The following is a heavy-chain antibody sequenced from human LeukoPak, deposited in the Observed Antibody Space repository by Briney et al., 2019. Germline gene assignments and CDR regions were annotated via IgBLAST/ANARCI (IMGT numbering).Heavy chain of an antibody. Sequence: SETLSLTCAVYGGSFSGYYWSWIRQPPGKGLEWIGEINHSGSTNYNPSLKSRVTISVDTSKNQFSLKLSSVTAADTAVYYCAREHIAADTRDAFDIWGQGTMVTVSS. D-gene: IGHD6-13*01. CDR1: GGSFSGYY. CDR3: AREHIAADTRDAFDI. J-gene: IGHJ3*02. CDR2: INHSGST. V-gene: IGHV4-34*01.